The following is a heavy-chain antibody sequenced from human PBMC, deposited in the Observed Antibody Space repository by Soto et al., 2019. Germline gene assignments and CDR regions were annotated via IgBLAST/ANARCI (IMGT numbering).Heavy chain of an antibody. CDR2: INANSGGT. V-gene: IGHV1-2*04. CDR3: ARDRYYDFWSGYYYNWFDP. D-gene: IGHD3-3*01. Sequence: ASVKVSCKASGYTFTGYYMHWVRQAPGQGLEWMGWINANSGGTNYAQKLQGWGTMTRDTSTSTAYMELRSLRSDDTAVYYCARDRYYDFWSGYYYNWFDPWGQGTLVTVSS. J-gene: IGHJ5*02. CDR1: GYTFTGYY.